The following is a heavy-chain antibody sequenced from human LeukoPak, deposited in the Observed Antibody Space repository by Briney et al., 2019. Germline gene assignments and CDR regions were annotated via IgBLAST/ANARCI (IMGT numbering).Heavy chain of an antibody. J-gene: IGHJ4*02. CDR3: AKGPAKGSPYYFDY. CDR1: GFTFSSYA. Sequence: GGSLRLSCAASGFTFSSYAMSWVRQAPGKGLEWVSGISGGGANTYYADSVKGRFTIYRDNSKNTLYLQMNSLRAEDTAVYYCAKGPAKGSPYYFDYWGQGTLVTVSS. CDR2: ISGGGANT. D-gene: IGHD4/OR15-4a*01. V-gene: IGHV3-23*01.